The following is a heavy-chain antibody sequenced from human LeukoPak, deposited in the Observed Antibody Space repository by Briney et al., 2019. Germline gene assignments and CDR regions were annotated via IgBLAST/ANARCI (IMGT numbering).Heavy chain of an antibody. CDR3: ARDEAEYRSSWGAFDI. D-gene: IGHD6-13*01. V-gene: IGHV4-39*07. J-gene: IGHJ3*02. Sequence: PSETLSLTCTVSGGSISSSSYYWGWIRQPPGKGLEWIGSIYYSGSTYYNPSLKSRVTISVDTSENQFSLKLSSVTAADTAVYYCARDEAEYRSSWGAFDIWGQGTMVTVSS. CDR1: GGSISSSSYY. CDR2: IYYSGST.